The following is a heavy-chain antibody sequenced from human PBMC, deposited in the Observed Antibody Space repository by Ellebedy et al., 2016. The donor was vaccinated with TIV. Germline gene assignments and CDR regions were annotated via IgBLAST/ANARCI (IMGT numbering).Heavy chain of an antibody. CDR3: AKDIQLGPRTHYWYFDL. CDR1: GFTFSSYS. CDR2: ISSSSSYI. Sequence: GESLKISCAASGFTFSSYSMNWVRQAPGKGLEWVSSISSSSSYIYYADSVKGRFTISRDNAKNSLYLQMNSLRAEDTALYYCAKDIQLGPRTHYWYFDLWGRGTLVTVSS. V-gene: IGHV3-21*04. D-gene: IGHD1-1*01. J-gene: IGHJ2*01.